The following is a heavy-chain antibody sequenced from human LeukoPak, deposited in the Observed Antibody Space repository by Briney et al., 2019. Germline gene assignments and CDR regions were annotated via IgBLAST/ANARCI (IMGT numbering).Heavy chain of an antibody. Sequence: PSETLSLACAVYGGSITGYYWSWIRQTPGRGLEWVGEIHYTGATSYNPSLKSRVTISVDTSKNQFSLKLSSVTAADTAVYYCARSRRDGYGTFQHWGQGTLVTVSS. CDR2: IHYTGAT. D-gene: IGHD5-24*01. CDR3: ARSRRDGYGTFQH. V-gene: IGHV4-34*01. J-gene: IGHJ1*01. CDR1: GGSITGYY.